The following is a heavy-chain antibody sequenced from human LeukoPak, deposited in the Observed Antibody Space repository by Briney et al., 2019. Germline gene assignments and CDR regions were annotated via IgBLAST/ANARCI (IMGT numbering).Heavy chain of an antibody. CDR2: IYYSGST. V-gene: IGHV4-39*07. CDR3: ARSLIVVVPALNWFDP. D-gene: IGHD2-2*01. Sequence: SETLSLTCTVSGGSISSSSYYWGWIRQPPGKGLEWIGSIYYSGSTYYNPSLKSRVTISVDTSKNQFSLKLSSVTAADTAVYYCARSLIVVVPALNWFDPWGQGTLVTVSS. CDR1: GGSISSSSYY. J-gene: IGHJ5*02.